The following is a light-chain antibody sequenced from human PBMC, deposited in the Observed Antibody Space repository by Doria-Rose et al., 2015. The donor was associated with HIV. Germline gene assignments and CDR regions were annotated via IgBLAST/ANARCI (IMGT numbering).Light chain of an antibody. CDR2: NAS. CDR1: QRVKSSY. CDR3: QQYGTSRGT. Sequence: TQSPGTLSLSPGERATLSCRASQRVKSSYLAWYQQKPGQATRLIIYNASTRATGIPDRFSGSGSGTDFTLTISRLEPEDVAAYYCQQYGTSRGTFGQGTRLEIK. J-gene: IGKJ5*01. V-gene: IGKV3-20*01.